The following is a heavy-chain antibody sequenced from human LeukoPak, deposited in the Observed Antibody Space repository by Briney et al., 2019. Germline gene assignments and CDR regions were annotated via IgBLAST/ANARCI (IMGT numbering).Heavy chain of an antibody. CDR1: GYTFTTYG. CDR2: INPYNGNT. V-gene: IGHV1-18*01. CDR3: ARGLRVGELLSWLPDDY. Sequence: GASVKVSCKASGYTFTTYGISWVRQAPGQGLEWMGWINPYNGNTNYAQKLQGRFTMTTDTSTSTAYMELRSLRSEDTAVYYCARGLRVGELLSWLPDDYWGQGTLVTVSS. D-gene: IGHD3-10*01. J-gene: IGHJ4*02.